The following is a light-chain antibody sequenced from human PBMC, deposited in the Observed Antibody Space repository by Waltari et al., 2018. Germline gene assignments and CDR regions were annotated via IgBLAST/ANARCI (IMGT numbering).Light chain of an antibody. Sequence: DIVMTQSPDPLAVSLGERATINCTSSLSVLYSSNNKNYLAWYQQKPGQPPKLLIYWASTRESGVPDRFSGSGSETDFTLTVSSLQAEDVAVYYCQQYYSTPTFGQGTKLEIK. CDR2: WAS. CDR1: LSVLYSSNNKNY. V-gene: IGKV4-1*01. CDR3: QQYYSTPT. J-gene: IGKJ2*01.